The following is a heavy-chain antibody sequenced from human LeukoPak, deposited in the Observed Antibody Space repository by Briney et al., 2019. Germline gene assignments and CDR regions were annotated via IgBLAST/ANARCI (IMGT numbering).Heavy chain of an antibody. CDR2: ISGSGGST. Sequence: GGSLRLSCAASGFTFSSYAMSWVRQAPGKGLEWVSAISGSGGSTYYADSVKGRFTISRDNSKNTLYLQMNSLRAEDTAVYYCAKVHDRSGSYLLVHGMDVWGQGTTVTVSS. D-gene: IGHD1-26*01. V-gene: IGHV3-23*01. CDR1: GFTFSSYA. J-gene: IGHJ6*02. CDR3: AKVHDRSGSYLLVHGMDV.